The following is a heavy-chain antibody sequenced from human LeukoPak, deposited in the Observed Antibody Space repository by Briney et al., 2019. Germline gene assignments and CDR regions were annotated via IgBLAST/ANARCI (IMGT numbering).Heavy chain of an antibody. CDR2: INPNSGGT. CDR1: GYTFTSYG. CDR3: ARVLTHYDSSGYYSEAFDI. D-gene: IGHD3-22*01. V-gene: IGHV1-2*02. Sequence: ASVKVSCKASGYTFTSYGISWVRQAPGQGLEWMGWINPNSGGTNCAQKFQGRVTMTRDTSISTAYMELSRLRSDDTAVYYCARVLTHYDSSGYYSEAFDIWGQGTMVTVSS. J-gene: IGHJ3*02.